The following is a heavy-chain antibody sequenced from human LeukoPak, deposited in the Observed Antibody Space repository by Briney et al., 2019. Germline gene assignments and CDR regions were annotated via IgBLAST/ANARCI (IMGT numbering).Heavy chain of an antibody. CDR1: GGSFSGYY. J-gene: IGHJ5*02. CDR2: INHSGST. D-gene: IGHD2-8*02. V-gene: IGHV4-34*01. CDR3: ARAKFLIVLGAWFDP. Sequence: SETLSLTCAVYGGSFSGYYWSWIRQPPGKGLEWIGEINHSGSTNYNPSVKSRVTISVDTSKNQFSLKLSSVTAADTAVYYCARAKFLIVLGAWFDPWGQGTLVTVSS.